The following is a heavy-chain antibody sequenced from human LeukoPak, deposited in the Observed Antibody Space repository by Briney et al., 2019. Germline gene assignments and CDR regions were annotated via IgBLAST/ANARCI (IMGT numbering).Heavy chain of an antibody. Sequence: GGSLRLSCAASGFTFSTYDMHWVRQAPGKGLEWVALISYDVSNKYYADSVKGRFTISRDDSKNTLYLQMNSLRAEDTAIYYCAKDRVVGATSWGFDYWGQGTLVTVSP. CDR2: ISYDVSNK. J-gene: IGHJ4*02. CDR1: GFTFSTYD. V-gene: IGHV3-30*18. D-gene: IGHD1-26*01. CDR3: AKDRVVGATSWGFDY.